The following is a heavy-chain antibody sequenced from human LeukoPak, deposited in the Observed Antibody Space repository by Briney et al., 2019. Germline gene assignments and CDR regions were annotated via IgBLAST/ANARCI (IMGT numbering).Heavy chain of an antibody. J-gene: IGHJ4*02. CDR1: GFTVSSNY. D-gene: IGHD2-2*01. CDR3: AKDLMVVPAATPFDY. V-gene: IGHV3-53*01. CDR2: IYSGGST. Sequence: PGGSLRLSCAASGFTVSSNYMSWVRQAPGKGLEWVSVIYSGGSTYYADSVKGRFTISRDNSKNTLYLQMNSLRAEDTAVYYCAKDLMVVPAATPFDYWGQGTLVTVSS.